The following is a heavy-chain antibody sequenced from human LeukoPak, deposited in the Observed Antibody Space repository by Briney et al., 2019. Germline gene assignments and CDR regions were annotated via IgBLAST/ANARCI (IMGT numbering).Heavy chain of an antibody. D-gene: IGHD6-13*01. CDR2: IKGDGSET. Sequence: PGGSLRLSCEASGLTFSNDWMTWVRQSPGKGLEWVANIKGDGSETYYLDSVKGRFTISRDNAKNTLYLQMNSLRAEDTAVYYCAKEGIAADCDYWGQGTLVTVSS. V-gene: IGHV3-7*01. J-gene: IGHJ4*02. CDR1: GLTFSNDW. CDR3: AKEGIAADCDY.